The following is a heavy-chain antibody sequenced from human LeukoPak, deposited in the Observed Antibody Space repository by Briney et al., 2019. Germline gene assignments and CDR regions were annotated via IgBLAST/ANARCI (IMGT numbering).Heavy chain of an antibody. CDR1: GGSISSGGYS. CDR3: ARDSSGYFDY. Sequence: SETLSLTCAVSGGSISSGGYSWSWIRQPPGKGLEWIGYIYHSGSTYYNPSLKSRVTISVDRSKNQFSLKLSSVTAADTAVYYCARDSSGYFDYWGQGTLVTVSS. V-gene: IGHV4-30-2*01. J-gene: IGHJ4*02. D-gene: IGHD3-22*01. CDR2: IYHSGST.